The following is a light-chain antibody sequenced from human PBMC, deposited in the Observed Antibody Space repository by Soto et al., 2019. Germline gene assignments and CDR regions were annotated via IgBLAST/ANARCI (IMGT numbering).Light chain of an antibody. Sequence: DIQMTQSPSSLSASVGDRVTITCRASQSISSYLNWYQQKPGKAPKLLIYAASSLQSGVPSRFSGSGSGTDFTLTISSLQPVDFATYYCQQSYSTILTFGGGTKVEIK. CDR2: AAS. V-gene: IGKV1-39*01. CDR3: QQSYSTILT. CDR1: QSISSY. J-gene: IGKJ4*01.